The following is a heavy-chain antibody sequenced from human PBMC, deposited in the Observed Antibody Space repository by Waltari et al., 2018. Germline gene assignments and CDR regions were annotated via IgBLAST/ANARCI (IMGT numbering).Heavy chain of an antibody. D-gene: IGHD4-17*01. J-gene: IGHJ6*03. Sequence: QVQLVQSGAEVKKPGASVKVSCKASGYTFTSYGISWVRPAPGQGLEWMGWISAYNGNTNYAQKLQGRVTMTTDTSTSTAYMELRSLRSDDTAVYYCARAVGNTVTSNYYYMDVWGKGTTVTVSS. CDR2: ISAYNGNT. CDR3: ARAVGNTVTSNYYYMDV. V-gene: IGHV1-18*01. CDR1: GYTFTSYG.